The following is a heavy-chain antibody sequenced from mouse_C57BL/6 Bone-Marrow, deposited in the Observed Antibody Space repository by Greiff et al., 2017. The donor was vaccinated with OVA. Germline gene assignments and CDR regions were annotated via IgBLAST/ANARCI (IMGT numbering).Heavy chain of an antibody. CDR2: IYPSDSET. D-gene: IGHD2-2*01. V-gene: IGHV1-61*01. Sequence: QVQLQQPGAELVRPGSSVKLSCKASGYTFTSYWMAWVKQRPGQGLEWIGNIYPSDSETHYNQKFKDKATLTVDTSSSTAYMQLSSLTSADSAVYYCARMGGYPFDYWGQGTTLTVSS. J-gene: IGHJ2*01. CDR1: GYTFTSYW. CDR3: ARMGGYPFDY.